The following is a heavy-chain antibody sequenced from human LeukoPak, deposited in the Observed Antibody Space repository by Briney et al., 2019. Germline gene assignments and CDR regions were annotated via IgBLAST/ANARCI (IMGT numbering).Heavy chain of an antibody. CDR1: GFIFTHYW. CDR2: IYPDDSDT. D-gene: IGHD3-22*01. J-gene: IGHJ4*02. CDR3: ARLYYSASGYPDY. Sequence: GESLKISCKGSGFIFTHYWIGWVRQEPGKGLEWVGIIYPDDSDTRYSPSFQGQVTISADKSINTAFLQWSSLKASDSAIYYCARLYYSASGYPDYWGQGTLVTASA. V-gene: IGHV5-51*01.